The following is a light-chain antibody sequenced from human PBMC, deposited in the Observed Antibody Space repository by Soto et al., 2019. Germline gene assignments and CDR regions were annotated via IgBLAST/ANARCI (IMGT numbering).Light chain of an antibody. Sequence: QTVVTQEPSLTVSPGGTVTLTCASSTGAVTSGYYPNWFQQKPGQAPGALIYSTSNKHSWTPARFSGSLLGGKAALTLSGVQPEDEAEYYCLLYYGGAQGVFGTGTKVTVL. CDR3: LLYYGGAQGV. J-gene: IGLJ1*01. CDR1: TGAVTSGYY. CDR2: STS. V-gene: IGLV7-43*01.